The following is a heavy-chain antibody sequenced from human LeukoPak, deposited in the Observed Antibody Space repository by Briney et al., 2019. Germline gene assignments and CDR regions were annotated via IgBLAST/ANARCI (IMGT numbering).Heavy chain of an antibody. V-gene: IGHV4-30-4*08. CDR2: IDYSGST. Sequence: SQTLSLTCTVSGGSISSGDYYWSWIRQPPGKGLEWIGYIDYSGSTYYNPSLKRRVTISVYTSKNQFSLKLSSVTAADTAVYYCARGLWSGYYASYYYYYMDVWGKGTTVTVSS. J-gene: IGHJ6*03. CDR1: GGSISSGDYY. D-gene: IGHD3-3*01. CDR3: ARGLWSGYYASYYYYYMDV.